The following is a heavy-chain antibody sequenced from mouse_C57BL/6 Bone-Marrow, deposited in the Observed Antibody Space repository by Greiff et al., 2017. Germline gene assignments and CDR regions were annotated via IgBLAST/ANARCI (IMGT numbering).Heavy chain of an antibody. D-gene: IGHD1-2*01. Sequence: VQLKESGAELAKPGASVKLSCKASGYTFTSYWMHWVKQRPGQGLEWIGYINPSSGYTKYNQKFKDKATLTADKSSSTAYMQLSSQTYEDSAVYYCARLRRYYGPDWYFDVWGTGTTVTVSS. CDR1: GYTFTSYW. J-gene: IGHJ1*03. V-gene: IGHV1-7*01. CDR2: INPSSGYT. CDR3: ARLRRYYGPDWYFDV.